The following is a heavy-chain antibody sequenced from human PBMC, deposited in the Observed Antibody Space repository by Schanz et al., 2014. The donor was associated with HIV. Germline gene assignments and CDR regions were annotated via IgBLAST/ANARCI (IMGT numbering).Heavy chain of an antibody. D-gene: IGHD3-10*01. CDR2: ISGSGIST. Sequence: EVQLLESGGGLVQPGGSLRLSCAASGFTFSSYAMSWVRQAPGKGLEWVSAISGSGISTDYADSVKGRFTISRDNSKNTLYLQMNSLRAEDTAVYYCAKGQRGMVQGDIDYWGQGPLVTVSS. J-gene: IGHJ4*02. V-gene: IGHV3-23*01. CDR3: AKGQRGMVQGDIDY. CDR1: GFTFSSYA.